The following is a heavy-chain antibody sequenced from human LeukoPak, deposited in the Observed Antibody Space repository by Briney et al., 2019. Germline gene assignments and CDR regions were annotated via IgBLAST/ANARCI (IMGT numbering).Heavy chain of an antibody. CDR3: ARVRDGYNDAYDI. V-gene: IGHV1-46*01. CDR2: VNPSGDST. Sequence: ASVKVSCKASGYTFSNYNIHWLRQAPGQGLEWMGIVNPSGDSTNYAQNFQGRVTMTGDTSTSTVYMELSSLRSEDTAVYYCARVRDGYNDAYDIWGQGTMVAVTS. D-gene: IGHD5-24*01. J-gene: IGHJ3*02. CDR1: GYTFSNYN.